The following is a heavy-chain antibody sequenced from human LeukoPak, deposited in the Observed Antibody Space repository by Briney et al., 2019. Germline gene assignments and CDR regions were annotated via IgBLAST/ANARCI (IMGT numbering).Heavy chain of an antibody. CDR2: INPSGGSR. D-gene: IGHD2-15*01. Sequence: ASVTVSCKASGYAFTNYYMHWIRQAPGQGLEWMGIINPSGGSRNYAQKFQGRVTMTRDTSTSTVYMELSSLRSEDTAIYYCARDWSYCSGGSCHSRFWFDLWGQGTLVTVSS. CDR3: ARDWSYCSGGSCHSRFWFDL. J-gene: IGHJ5*02. CDR1: GYAFTNYY. V-gene: IGHV1-46*01.